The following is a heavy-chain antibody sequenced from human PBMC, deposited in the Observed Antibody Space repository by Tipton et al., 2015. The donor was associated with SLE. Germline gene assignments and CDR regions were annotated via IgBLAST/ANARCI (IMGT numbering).Heavy chain of an antibody. Sequence: SLRLSCAASGFSVSTNYMSWVRRAPGKGLEWVSVIYRGGTTYYGDSVEDRFTISRDNSKNTLYLQMNSLKTEDTAVYYCARDRYYYDSSGHYYSGSYYYGMDVWGQGTTVTVSS. J-gene: IGHJ6*02. V-gene: IGHV3-53*05. D-gene: IGHD3-22*01. CDR2: IYRGGTT. CDR3: ARDRYYYDSSGHYYSGSYYYGMDV. CDR1: GFSVSTNY.